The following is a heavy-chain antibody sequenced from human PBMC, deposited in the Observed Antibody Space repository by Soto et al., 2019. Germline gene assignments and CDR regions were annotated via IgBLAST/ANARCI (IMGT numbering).Heavy chain of an antibody. D-gene: IGHD3-3*01. CDR3: GKEIRFFGVVIFDY. J-gene: IGHJ4*02. Sequence: PVGSLRLSCAASGFGFSTYAMTWVRQAPGKGLEWVSAISGSGGDTYYADSVKGRSTISRDNSKNTLYLQMKSLRADDTAVYYCGKEIRFFGVVIFDYWGPGTPVTVPS. CDR1: GFGFSTYA. CDR2: ISGSGGDT. V-gene: IGHV3-23*01.